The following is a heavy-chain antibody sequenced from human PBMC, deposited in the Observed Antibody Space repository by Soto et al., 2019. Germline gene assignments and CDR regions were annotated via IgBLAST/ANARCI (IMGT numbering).Heavy chain of an antibody. J-gene: IGHJ4*02. CDR3: ARDPYSTAPFAY. D-gene: IGHD4-4*01. CDR1: GVTFSSSR. CDR2: ISSSSSYI. V-gene: IGHV3-21*01. Sequence: SIKLSSAASGVTFSSSRMNWVLQAPGKGLEWVSSISSSSSYIYYADSVKGRFTISRDNAKNSLYLQMNSLRAEDTAVYYCARDPYSTAPFAYWGQGTLVTGSS.